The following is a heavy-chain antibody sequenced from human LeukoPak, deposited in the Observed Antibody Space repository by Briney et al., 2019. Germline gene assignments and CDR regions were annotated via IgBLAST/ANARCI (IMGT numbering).Heavy chain of an antibody. V-gene: IGHV1-2*02. J-gene: IGHJ5*02. D-gene: IGHD3-10*01. CDR1: GYTFSAYH. Sequence: ASVKVSCKASGYTFSAYHIHWVRQAPGQGLEWMGWINPNSGGTNFAPKFHGRVSMTRDTSLNTAYMELNSLRSDDTAVYYCARGDKKENLSGPSGYFDPWGLGSLVTVSS. CDR2: INPNSGGT. CDR3: ARGDKKENLSGPSGYFDP.